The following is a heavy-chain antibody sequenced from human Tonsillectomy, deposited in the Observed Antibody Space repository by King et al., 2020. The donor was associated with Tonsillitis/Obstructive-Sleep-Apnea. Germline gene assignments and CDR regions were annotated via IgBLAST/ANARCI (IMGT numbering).Heavy chain of an antibody. D-gene: IGHD7-27*01. CDR3: ANPNGARPDDVDF. Sequence: VQLVQSGGGLVRPGGSLRLSCAASGFIFSNFAMCWVRQAPGKGLEWVSHINRDGSSTFYADSVKGRFTISRDNSKNTLYLQVDSLRAEDTAVYYCANPNGARPDDVDFWGQGTMVLVSP. CDR2: INRDGSST. V-gene: IGHV3-23*03. J-gene: IGHJ3*01. CDR1: GFIFSNFA.